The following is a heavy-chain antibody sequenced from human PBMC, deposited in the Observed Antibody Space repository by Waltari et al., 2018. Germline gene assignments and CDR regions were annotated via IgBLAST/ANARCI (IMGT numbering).Heavy chain of an antibody. Sequence: EVQLVQSGAEVKKPGESLRISCKGSGYNFTTYWISWVRQMPGKGLEWMGRIDHKDSYNNYSPSFQGHVTISGDKSINTAYLQWSRLRASDTAIYYCARHPVYWDQGHNYGLDVWGQGTTVTVSS. V-gene: IGHV5-10-1*03. CDR1: GYNFTTYW. CDR2: IDHKDSYN. J-gene: IGHJ6*02. CDR3: ARHPVYWDQGHNYGLDV. D-gene: IGHD1-26*01.